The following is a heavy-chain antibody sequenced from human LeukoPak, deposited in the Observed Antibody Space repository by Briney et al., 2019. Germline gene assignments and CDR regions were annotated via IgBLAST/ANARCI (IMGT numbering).Heavy chain of an antibody. Sequence: ASVKVSCKASGYTFTGYYIHWVRQAPGQGLEWMGWINPHSGGTNYAQKFQGGVTMTRDTSITTAYMELSSLRSDDTAVYYCARDVGEYCSRTNYYASHYWGQGTLVTVSS. CDR3: ARDVGEYCSRTNYYASHY. CDR2: INPHSGGT. D-gene: IGHD2-2*01. J-gene: IGHJ4*02. V-gene: IGHV1-2*02. CDR1: GYTFTGYY.